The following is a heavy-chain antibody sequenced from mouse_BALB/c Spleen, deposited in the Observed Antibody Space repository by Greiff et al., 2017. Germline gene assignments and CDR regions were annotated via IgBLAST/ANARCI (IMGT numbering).Heavy chain of an antibody. CDR2: IWAGGST. D-gene: IGHD1-1*01. V-gene: IGHV2-9*02. Sequence: VHLVESGPGLVAPSQSLSITCTVSGFSLTSYGVHWVRQPPGKGLEWLGVIWAGGSTNYNSALMSRLSISKDNSKSQVFLKMNSLQTDDTAMYYCATDCYYERFAYWGQGTLVTVSA. CDR1: GFSLTSYG. CDR3: ATDCYYERFAY. J-gene: IGHJ3*01.